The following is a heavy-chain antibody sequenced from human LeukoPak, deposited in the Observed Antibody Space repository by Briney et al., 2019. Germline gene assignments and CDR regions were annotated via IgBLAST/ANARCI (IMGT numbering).Heavy chain of an antibody. D-gene: IGHD6-13*01. CDR2: INWNGGST. J-gene: IGHJ4*02. V-gene: IGHV3-20*04. CDR3: ARGMLFGSSWEYYFDY. Sequence: GGSLRLSCAASGFTFDDYGMSWVRQAPGKGLEWVSGINWNGGSTGYADSVKGRFTISRDNAKNSLYLQMNSLRAEDTTVYYCARGMLFGSSWEYYFDYWGQGTLVTVSS. CDR1: GFTFDDYG.